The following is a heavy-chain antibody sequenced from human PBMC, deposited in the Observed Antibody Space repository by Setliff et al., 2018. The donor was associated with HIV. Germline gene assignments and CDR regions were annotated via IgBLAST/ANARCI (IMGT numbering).Heavy chain of an antibody. CDR3: VRVVDDAFDI. D-gene: IGHD2-15*01. CDR2: IYYSGST. J-gene: IGHJ3*02. V-gene: IGHV4-59*11. Sequence: PSETLSLTCTVSGGSISSHYWSWIRQPPGRGLEWIGYIYYSGSTNYNPSLKSRVTISVDGSKNQFSLKLSSVTAADTAVYYCVRVVDDAFDIWGQGTMVTVSS. CDR1: GGSISSHY.